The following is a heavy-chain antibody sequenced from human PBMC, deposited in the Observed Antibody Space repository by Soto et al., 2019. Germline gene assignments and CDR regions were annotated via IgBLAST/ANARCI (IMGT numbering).Heavy chain of an antibody. CDR3: ARGEQQRAGVHFDY. D-gene: IGHD6-13*01. V-gene: IGHV1-69*13. CDR1: GGTFSSYA. J-gene: IGHJ4*02. CDR2: IIPIFGTA. Sequence: GASVKVSCKASGGTFSSYAISWVRQAPGQGLEWMGGIIPIFGTANYAQKFQGRVTITADESTSTAYMELSSLRSEDTAVYYCARGEQQRAGVHFDYWGQGTLVTVSS.